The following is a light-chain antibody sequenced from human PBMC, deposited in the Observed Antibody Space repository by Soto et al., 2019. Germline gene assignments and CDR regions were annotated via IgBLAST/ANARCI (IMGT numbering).Light chain of an antibody. CDR2: DVS. J-gene: IGLJ1*01. V-gene: IGLV2-14*03. CDR1: SSDVGGYNY. Sequence: QSVLTQPASVSGSPGQSIAISCTGTSSDVGGYNYVSWYQHHPGKVPQIMIYDVSSRPSGVSDRFSGSKSGNTASLTISGLQAEDEADYYCSSYSSSSIYVFGTGTVVTVL. CDR3: SSYSSSSIYV.